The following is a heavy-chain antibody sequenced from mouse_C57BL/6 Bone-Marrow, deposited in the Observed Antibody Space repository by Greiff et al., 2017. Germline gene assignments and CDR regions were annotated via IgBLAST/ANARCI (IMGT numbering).Heavy chain of an antibody. CDR2: IWTGGGT. D-gene: IGHD2-2*01. Sequence: VQVVESGPGLVAPSQSLSITCTVSGFSLTSYAISWVRQPPGKGLEWLGVIWTGGGTKYTSALKSRLSISKDNSKSQVFLKMNSLQTDDTARYYCAREDGYDSWFAYWGQGTLVTVSA. J-gene: IGHJ3*01. CDR3: AREDGYDSWFAY. V-gene: IGHV2-9-1*01. CDR1: GFSLTSYA.